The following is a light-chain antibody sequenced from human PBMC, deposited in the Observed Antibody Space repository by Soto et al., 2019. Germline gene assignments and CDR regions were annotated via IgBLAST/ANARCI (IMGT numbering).Light chain of an antibody. J-gene: IGKJ4*01. CDR2: DAS. V-gene: IGKV1-5*01. Sequence: DIRMTQSPSTLSASVGDRVTITCRASRFISSWLAWYQQKPGKAPNLLTFDASRLESGVPPRFSGGGSGTEFTLTITSLQPDDVATYYCQQYNSFSLTFGGGTKVEIK. CDR1: RFISSW. CDR3: QQYNSFSLT.